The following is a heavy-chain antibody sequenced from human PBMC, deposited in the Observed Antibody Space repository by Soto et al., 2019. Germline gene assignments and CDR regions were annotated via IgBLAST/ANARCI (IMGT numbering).Heavy chain of an antibody. V-gene: IGHV4-59*08. D-gene: IGHD3-16*01. Sequence: SETLSLTCIVSSGSIDSYYWSWIRQPPGKGLEWVGHIYYSGATHYNPSLKSRVTISVDTSKNQFSLQLSSVTAADTAVYYCARRRGGRFDPWGQGTLVTVSS. CDR3: ARRRGGRFDP. CDR1: SGSIDSYY. J-gene: IGHJ5*02. CDR2: IYYSGAT.